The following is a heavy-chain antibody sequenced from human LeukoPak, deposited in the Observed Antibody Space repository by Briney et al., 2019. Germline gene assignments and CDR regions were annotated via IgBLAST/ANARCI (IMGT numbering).Heavy chain of an antibody. V-gene: IGHV3-23*01. CDR1: GFTFTSHA. Sequence: GGSLRLSCAASGFTFTSHAVSWVRQAPGKGLKWTSAISGSGDSTYYADSVKGRFTISRDSSRNTVYLQMNSLRAEDTAVYYCARDFWDDFEYFDLWGRGTLVTVSS. D-gene: IGHD3-3*01. CDR3: ARDFWDDFEYFDL. J-gene: IGHJ2*01. CDR2: ISGSGDST.